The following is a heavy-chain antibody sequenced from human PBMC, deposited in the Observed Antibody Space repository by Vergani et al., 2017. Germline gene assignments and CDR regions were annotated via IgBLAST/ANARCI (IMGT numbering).Heavy chain of an antibody. CDR1: GYTFSTYG. Sequence: QVQLVQSGAEVKKPGASVKVSCKASGYTFSTYGISWVRQAPGQGLEWMGWISAYNGNTNYPEKFQGRVTMTRDTSISTAYMELSRLRSDDTAVYYCARENGSGWMGWFDPWGQGTLVTVSS. J-gene: IGHJ5*02. V-gene: IGHV1-18*01. CDR3: ARENGSGWMGWFDP. D-gene: IGHD6-19*01. CDR2: ISAYNGNT.